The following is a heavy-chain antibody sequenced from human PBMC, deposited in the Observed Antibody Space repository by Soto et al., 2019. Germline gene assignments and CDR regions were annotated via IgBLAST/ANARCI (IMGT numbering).Heavy chain of an antibody. CDR3: ARAPHFWSGYSGGYGMDV. D-gene: IGHD3-3*01. CDR1: GYTFTGYD. V-gene: IGHV1-2*04. CDR2: INTNSGGT. Sequence: QVQLVQSGAEVKKPGASVKVSCKASGYTFTGYDMHWVRQAPGQGLEWMGWINTNSGGTNYAQKFQGWVTMTRDTSIRTAYMELSRLRSDDTAVYYCARAPHFWSGYSGGYGMDVWGQGTTVTVSS. J-gene: IGHJ6*02.